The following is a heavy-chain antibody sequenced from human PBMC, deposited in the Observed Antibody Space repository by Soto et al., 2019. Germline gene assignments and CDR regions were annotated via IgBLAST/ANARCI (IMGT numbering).Heavy chain of an antibody. J-gene: IGHJ6*03. CDR1: GFTFDDYA. Sequence: GGSLRLSCAASGFTFDDYAMHWVRQAPGKGLEWVSGISWNSGSIGYADSVKGRFTISRDNAKNSLYLQMNSLRAEDTALYYCAKSGGATKDYYYYYMDVWGKGTTVTVSS. D-gene: IGHD5-12*01. CDR3: AKSGGATKDYYYYYMDV. V-gene: IGHV3-9*01. CDR2: ISWNSGSI.